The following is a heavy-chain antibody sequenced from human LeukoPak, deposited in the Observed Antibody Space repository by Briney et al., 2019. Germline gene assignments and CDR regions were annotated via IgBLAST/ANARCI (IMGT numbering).Heavy chain of an antibody. CDR1: GGSISSYY. CDR2: IYYSGST. V-gene: IGHV4-59*01. J-gene: IGHJ6*03. D-gene: IGHD5-18*01. CDR3: ARGMLGYSYGYNYYYMDV. Sequence: SETLSLTCTVSGGSISSYYWSWIRQPPGKGLEWTVYIYYSGSTNYNPSLKSRVTISVDTSKNQFSLKLSSVTAADTAVYYCARGMLGYSYGYNYYYMDVWGKGTTVTVSS.